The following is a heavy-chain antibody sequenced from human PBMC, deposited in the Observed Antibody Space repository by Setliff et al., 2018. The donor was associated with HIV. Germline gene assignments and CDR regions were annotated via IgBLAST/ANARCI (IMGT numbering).Heavy chain of an antibody. D-gene: IGHD6-19*01. CDR2: IHPGDSDI. CDR1: GYTFTNYW. Sequence: PGESLKISCEASGYTFTNYWIGWVRQMPGKGLEWMGIIHPGDSDIIYSPSFQGQVTISADKSITTAYLQWSSLKASDTAIYYCVRHRSAVAGTRIGYCYYMDVWGKETTVTVSS. V-gene: IGHV5-51*01. CDR3: VRHRSAVAGTRIGYCYYMDV. J-gene: IGHJ6*03.